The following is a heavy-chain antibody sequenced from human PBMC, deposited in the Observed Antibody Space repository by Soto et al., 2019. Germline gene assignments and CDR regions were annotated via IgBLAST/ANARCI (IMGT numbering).Heavy chain of an antibody. J-gene: IGHJ4*02. D-gene: IGHD2-15*01. Sequence: EVQLLESGGGLVQPGGALRLSCAASGFTFSSHAMSWVRKAPGKGLEWISSISAGSEGAYYADSVKGRFTISRDNSNNTLYLKMNSLRAEDTAVYYCARDLWWYLHWGQGTLVTVSS. V-gene: IGHV3-23*01. CDR2: ISAGSEGA. CDR1: GFTFSSHA. CDR3: ARDLWWYLH.